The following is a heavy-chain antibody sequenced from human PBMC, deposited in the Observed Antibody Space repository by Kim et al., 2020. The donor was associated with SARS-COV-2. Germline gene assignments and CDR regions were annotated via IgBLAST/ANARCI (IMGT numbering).Heavy chain of an antibody. Sequence: YNPSLETRVTISVDTSKNQFSLKLSSVTAADTAVYYCARDRRMTTVTFDYWGQGTLVTVSS. D-gene: IGHD4-17*01. CDR3: ARDRRMTTVTFDY. J-gene: IGHJ4*02. V-gene: IGHV4-30-2*04.